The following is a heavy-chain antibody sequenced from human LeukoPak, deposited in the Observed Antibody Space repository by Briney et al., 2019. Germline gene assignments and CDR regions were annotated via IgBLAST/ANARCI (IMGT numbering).Heavy chain of an antibody. CDR3: ARGGPEDGPEYYYYYGMDV. CDR1: GGSFSGYY. CDR2: INHSGST. D-gene: IGHD1-14*01. V-gene: IGHV4-34*01. Sequence: SETLSPTCAVYGGSFSGYYWSWIRQPPGKGLEWIGEINHSGSTNYNPSLKSRVTISVDTSKNQFSLKLSSVTAADTAVYYCARGGPEDGPEYYYYYGMDVWGQGTTVTVSS. J-gene: IGHJ6*02.